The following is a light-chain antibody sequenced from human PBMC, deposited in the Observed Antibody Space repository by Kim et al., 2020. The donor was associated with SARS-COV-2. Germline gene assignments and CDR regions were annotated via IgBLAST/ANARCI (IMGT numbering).Light chain of an antibody. J-gene: IGLJ2*01. Sequence: GKTVTIYCTRSSGSIASNYVQWYQQRPGSAPTTVIYADNQRPSGVPDRFSGSIDSSTNSASLTISGLKTEDEADYYCQSYDSSNVVFGGGTQLTVL. V-gene: IGLV6-57*03. CDR3: QSYDSSNVV. CDR1: SGSIASNY. CDR2: ADN.